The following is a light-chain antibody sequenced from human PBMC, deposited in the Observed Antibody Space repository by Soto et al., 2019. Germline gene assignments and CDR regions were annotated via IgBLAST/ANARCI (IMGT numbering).Light chain of an antibody. CDR1: SSNIGSNF. CDR3: AAWDDSLSGPV. Sequence: QPVLTQPPSASGTPGQRVTISCSGSSSNIGSNFVYWYQQLPGTAPKLLICRNNQRPSGVPDRFSGSKSGTSASLAISGLRSEDEADYYCAAWDDSLSGPVFGGGTKVTVL. CDR2: RNN. V-gene: IGLV1-47*01. J-gene: IGLJ2*01.